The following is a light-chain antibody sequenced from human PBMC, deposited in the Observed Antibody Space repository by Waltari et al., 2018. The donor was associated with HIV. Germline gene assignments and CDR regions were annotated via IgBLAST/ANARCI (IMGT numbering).Light chain of an antibody. Sequence: QSVLTQPPSASGTPGQRVTISCSGSSSNIGRNYVNWYQQLPGTAPKLLIYSNNQRPSGVPDRFSGSKSGTSASLAISGLRSEDEADYYCAAWDDSLSVWVFGGGTKLTVL. V-gene: IGLV1-47*02. CDR1: SSNIGRNY. CDR2: SNN. CDR3: AAWDDSLSVWV. J-gene: IGLJ3*02.